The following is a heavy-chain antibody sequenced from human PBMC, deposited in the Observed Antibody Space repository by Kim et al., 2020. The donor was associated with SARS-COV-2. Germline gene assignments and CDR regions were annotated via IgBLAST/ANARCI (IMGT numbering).Heavy chain of an antibody. CDR1: GYRFSSLN. Sequence: ASVKVSCKTSGYRFSSLNIAWVRQAPGQWPEWMGWISPYNGNTIHAQNFQGRITLTADTSTATAYMELRRLGSDDTAVYYCASGHYDFWSDYYLNWF. V-gene: IGHV1-18*01. D-gene: IGHD3-3*01. CDR3: ASGHYDFWSDYYLNWF. J-gene: IGHJ5*01. CDR2: ISPYNGNT.